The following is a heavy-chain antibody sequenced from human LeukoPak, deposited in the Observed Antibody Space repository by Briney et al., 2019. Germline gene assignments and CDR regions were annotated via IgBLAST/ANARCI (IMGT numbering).Heavy chain of an antibody. CDR2: IYYTGST. J-gene: IGHJ4*02. Sequence: SETLSLTCAVSGDSITSYSWSWIRQPPGKGLEWIGYIYYTGSTNFNPSLKSRVTISVDTSQNQFSLKLSSVTAADTAVYYCARATGNIHIDYWGQGTLVTVSS. CDR1: GDSITSYS. V-gene: IGHV4-59*01. CDR3: ARATGNIHIDY. D-gene: IGHD1-14*01.